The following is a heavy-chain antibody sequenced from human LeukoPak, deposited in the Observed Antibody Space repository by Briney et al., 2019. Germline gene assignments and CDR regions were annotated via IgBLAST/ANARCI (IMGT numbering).Heavy chain of an antibody. CDR1: GYSFTGYC. Sequence: ASVKVSFNAAGYSFTGYCMHWVRQAPGQGLEWMGLINPNSDGTNYSHMFQGRGTMTMYTSISTAYMELSRLRCDDTAVYYCARDLARLSAFDIWGQGTMVTVSS. CDR2: INPNSDGT. D-gene: IGHD6-6*01. V-gene: IGHV1-2*07. J-gene: IGHJ3*02. CDR3: ARDLARLSAFDI.